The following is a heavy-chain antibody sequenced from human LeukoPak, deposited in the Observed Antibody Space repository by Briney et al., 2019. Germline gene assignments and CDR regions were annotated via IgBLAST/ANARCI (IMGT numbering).Heavy chain of an antibody. J-gene: IGHJ6*02. CDR2: INDDGSSK. CDR1: GFTFSSDW. V-gene: IGHV3-74*01. D-gene: IGHD5-12*01. CDR3: ARVPGYSGYFYGMDV. Sequence: PGGSLRLSCAASGFTFSSDWMHWVRQAPGKGLVWVSRINDDGSSKGYADSVEGRFTISRDNAKNTLYLQMNSLRAEDTAVYYCARVPGYSGYFYGMDVWCQGTTVTVSS.